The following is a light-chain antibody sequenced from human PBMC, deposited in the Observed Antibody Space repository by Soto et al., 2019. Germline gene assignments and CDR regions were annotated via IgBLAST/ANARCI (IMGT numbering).Light chain of an antibody. Sequence: QSVLTQPPSASGTPGQRVTISCSGSSSNIGSNTVNWYQQLPGTAPKLLIYSNNQRPSGVPDRFSGSKSGTSASLTISGLQAEDEADYYCCSYAGRSTLFGGGTKVTVL. V-gene: IGLV1-44*01. J-gene: IGLJ2*01. CDR3: CSYAGRSTL. CDR2: SNN. CDR1: SSNIGSNT.